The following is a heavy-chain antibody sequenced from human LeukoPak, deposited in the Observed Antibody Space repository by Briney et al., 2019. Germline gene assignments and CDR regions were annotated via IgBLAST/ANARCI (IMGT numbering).Heavy chain of an antibody. CDR1: GGSISSSSYY. CDR2: IYYSGST. D-gene: IGHD3-9*01. J-gene: IGHJ1*01. CDR3: ARSTKKLRYFDGAYFQH. Sequence: PSETLSLTCTVSGGSISSSSYYWGWIRQPPGKGLEWIGSIYYSGSTYYNPSLKSRVTISVDTSKNQFSLKLSSVTAADTAVYYCARSTKKLRYFDGAYFQHWGQGTLVTVSS. V-gene: IGHV4-39*07.